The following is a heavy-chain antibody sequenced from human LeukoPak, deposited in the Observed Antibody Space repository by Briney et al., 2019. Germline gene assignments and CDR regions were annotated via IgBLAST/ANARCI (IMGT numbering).Heavy chain of an antibody. CDR2: ISGGGGTT. D-gene: IGHD5-12*01. J-gene: IGHJ4*02. Sequence: GGSLRLSCAASGFTFSSYAMSWVRQAPGKGLEWVSTISGGGGTTYYADSVKGRFTISRDNAKNSLYLQMNSLRAEDTAVYYCAREFIVATIPLADYWGQGTLVTVSS. V-gene: IGHV3-23*01. CDR3: AREFIVATIPLADY. CDR1: GFTFSSYA.